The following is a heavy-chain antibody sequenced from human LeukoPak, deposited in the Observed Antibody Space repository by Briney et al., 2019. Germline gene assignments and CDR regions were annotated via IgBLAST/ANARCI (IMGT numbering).Heavy chain of an antibody. J-gene: IGHJ3*02. CDR1: GFTLSDYW. V-gene: IGHV3-7*03. D-gene: IGHD3-3*01. Sequence: GGSLRLSCAASGFTLSDYWMSWVRQAPGKGLEWVANIKQDGTGNYSVDSVKGRFTISRDNAKNALYLQLDSLRADDTAVYYCARDYDDFWSGYAFDIWGQGTMVTVSS. CDR2: IKQDGTGN. CDR3: ARDYDDFWSGYAFDI.